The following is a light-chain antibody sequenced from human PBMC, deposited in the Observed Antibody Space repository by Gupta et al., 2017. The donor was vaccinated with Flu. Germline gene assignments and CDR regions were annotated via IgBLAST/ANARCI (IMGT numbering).Light chain of an antibody. Sequence: SFELPPSPSVSVSPGHTARLTRSGDGLAKRYAFWYQQKPGQAPVVVIYKDRERPSGIPERFSGSSSGTTVTLTISGVQAEDEADYYCQSADSSGTFWVFGGGTKLTVL. CDR2: KDR. CDR3: QSADSSGTFWV. J-gene: IGLJ3*02. V-gene: IGLV3-25*02. CDR1: GLAKRY.